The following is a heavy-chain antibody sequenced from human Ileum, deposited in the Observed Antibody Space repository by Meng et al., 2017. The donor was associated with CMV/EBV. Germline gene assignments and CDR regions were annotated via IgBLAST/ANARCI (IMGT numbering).Heavy chain of an antibody. V-gene: IGHV4-31*02. CDR2: IYYTGST. CDR3: ARGKASLGDLRLVDY. Sequence: SGDSINSAGHYWTWIRQHPVKGLEWIGYIYYTGSTYYNPSLKSRVSISVDTSKNQFSLKLTSMTAADTAVYYCARGKASLGDLRLVDYWGQGTLVTVSS. J-gene: IGHJ4*02. CDR1: GDSINSAGHY. D-gene: IGHD3-10*01.